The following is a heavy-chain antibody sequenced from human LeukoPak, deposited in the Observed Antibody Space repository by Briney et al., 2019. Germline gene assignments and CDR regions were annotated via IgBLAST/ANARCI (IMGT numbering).Heavy chain of an antibody. D-gene: IGHD5-12*01. CDR3: AREGYSGYDSPLFDY. V-gene: IGHV5-51*01. CDR2: IYPGDSDT. CDR1: GYSFTSYW. J-gene: IGHJ4*02. Sequence: GESLKISCKGSGYSFTSYWIGWVRPMPGKGLEWMGIIYPGDSDTRYSPSFQGQVTISADKSISTAYLQWSSLKASDTAMYYCAREGYSGYDSPLFDYWGQGTLVTVSS.